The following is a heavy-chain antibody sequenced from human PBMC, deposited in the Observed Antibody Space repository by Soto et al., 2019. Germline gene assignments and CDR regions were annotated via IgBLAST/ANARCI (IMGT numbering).Heavy chain of an antibody. J-gene: IGHJ4*02. CDR1: GFIFEMYW. Sequence: GSLRLSCAASGFIFEMYWIHCVRQTPVKWLVWISRIYNDGSYTDYADSVRGRFTISRDNVNDTLYLQMNSLRAEDSGLYYCTRGPRPISTGTGAYWGQGTQVTVSS. CDR3: TRGPRPISTGTGAY. D-gene: IGHD3-10*01. CDR2: IYNDGSYT. V-gene: IGHV3-74*01.